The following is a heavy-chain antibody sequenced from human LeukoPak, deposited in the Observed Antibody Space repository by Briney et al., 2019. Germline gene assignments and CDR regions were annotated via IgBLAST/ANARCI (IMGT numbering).Heavy chain of an antibody. D-gene: IGHD5-12*01. CDR2: INHSGST. CDR3: ARGSGLVAFDI. Sequence: PSETPSLTCAVYGGSFSGYYWSWIRQPPGKGLEWIGEINHSGSTNYNPSLKSRVTISVDTSKNQFSLKLSSVTAADTAVYYCARGSGLVAFDIWGQGTMVTVSS. CDR1: GGSFSGYY. J-gene: IGHJ3*02. V-gene: IGHV4-34*01.